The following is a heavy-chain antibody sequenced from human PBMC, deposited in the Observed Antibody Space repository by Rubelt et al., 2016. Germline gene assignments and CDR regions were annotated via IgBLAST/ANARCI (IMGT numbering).Heavy chain of an antibody. V-gene: IGHV4-34*11. J-gene: IGHJ4*02. D-gene: IGHD4-23*01. CDR3: ATSGGNGGDFDY. Sequence: QVQLQQWGAGLLKSSETLSLTCAVYGGSFSGYYWSWIRQPPGKGLEWIGYMYYSGSTNYNPSLKSRVSISMDTAKNQFFLKLGSVTAADTAVYYCATSGGNGGDFDYWGQGTLVTVSS. CDR1: GGSFSGYY. CDR2: MYYSGST.